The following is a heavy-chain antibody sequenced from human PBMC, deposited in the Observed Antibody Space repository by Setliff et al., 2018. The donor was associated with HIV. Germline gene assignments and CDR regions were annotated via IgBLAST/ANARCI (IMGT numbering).Heavy chain of an antibody. V-gene: IGHV4-34*01. J-gene: IGHJ5*02. CDR1: GGSFSAYY. CDR3: ARLRREEQWLVRGWFDP. D-gene: IGHD6-19*01. Sequence: SETLSLTCAVYGGSFSAYYWSWIRQTPGKGLEWIGEINHSGGTNYNPSLKSRVTISVDTSKNQFSLKLSSVTAADTAVYYCARLRREEQWLVRGWFDPWGQGTLVTVSS. CDR2: INHSGGT.